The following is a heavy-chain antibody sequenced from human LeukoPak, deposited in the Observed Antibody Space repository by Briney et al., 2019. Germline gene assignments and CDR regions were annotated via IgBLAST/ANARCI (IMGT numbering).Heavy chain of an antibody. Sequence: NPSETLSLTCTVSAVSISSGGSYWSWIRQHPGEGLEWIGNIYYNGTTYYNPCLKSRLTISVDTSKNQFSLKLSSVTAADTAVYYCARALGSSGYGWFDPWGQGTLVTVSS. CDR2: IYYNGTT. CDR1: AVSISSGGSY. J-gene: IGHJ5*02. V-gene: IGHV4-31*02. CDR3: ARALGSSGYGWFDP. D-gene: IGHD3-22*01.